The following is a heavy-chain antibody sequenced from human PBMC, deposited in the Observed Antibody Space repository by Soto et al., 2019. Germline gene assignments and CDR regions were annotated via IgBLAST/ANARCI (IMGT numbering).Heavy chain of an antibody. CDR1: GYTFTSYD. V-gene: IGHV1-8*01. Sequence: GASVKVSCKASGYTFTSYDINWVRQATGQGLEWMGWMNPNSGNTGYAQKFQGRVTMTRNTSISTAYIELSSLRSEDTAVYYCATYSGYDSYYYYMDVWGKGTTVTVSS. CDR2: MNPNSGNT. D-gene: IGHD5-12*01. CDR3: ATYSGYDSYYYYMDV. J-gene: IGHJ6*03.